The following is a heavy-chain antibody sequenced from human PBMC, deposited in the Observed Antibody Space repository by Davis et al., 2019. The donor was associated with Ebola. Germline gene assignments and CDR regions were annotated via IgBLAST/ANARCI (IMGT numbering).Heavy chain of an antibody. J-gene: IGHJ3*02. D-gene: IGHD6-19*01. Sequence: ASVKVSCKASGYTFTSYAMHWVRQARGQRFEWMGWINAGNGNTKYSQKFQGRVTITRDTSASTAYMELSSLRSEETAVYYCARSISSGWYAYDAFDIWGQGTMVTVSS. CDR3: ARSISSGWYAYDAFDI. CDR2: INAGNGNT. V-gene: IGHV1-3*01. CDR1: GYTFTSYA.